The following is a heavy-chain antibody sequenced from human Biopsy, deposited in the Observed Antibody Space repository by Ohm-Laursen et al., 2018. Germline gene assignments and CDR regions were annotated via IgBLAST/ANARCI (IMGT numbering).Heavy chain of an antibody. CDR2: VYYTGNT. CDR3: VRQGGYFQN. J-gene: IGHJ1*01. D-gene: IGHD5-12*01. V-gene: IGHV4-61*01. Sequence: SETLSLTCSVSGGSVGSGTFHWGWIRQPPGKGLEWIGYVYYTGNTNYNPSLKSRVTISMDMSKNQFSLRLSSVTAADTAVYYCVRQGGYFQNWGPGSQVAVSS. CDR1: GGSVGSGTFH.